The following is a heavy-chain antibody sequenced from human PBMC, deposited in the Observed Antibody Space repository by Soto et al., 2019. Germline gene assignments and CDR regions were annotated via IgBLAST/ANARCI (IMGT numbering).Heavy chain of an antibody. J-gene: IGHJ6*02. V-gene: IGHV1-58*01. Sequence: QMQLVQSGPEVKKPGTSVKVSCKASGFTFTSSAVQWVRQARGQRLEWIGWIVVGSGNTNYAQKFQERVTITRDMSTSTAYMELSSLRSEDTAVYYCAAGYSSSWYGIWYYYYYGMDVWGQGTTVTVSS. D-gene: IGHD6-13*01. CDR3: AAGYSSSWYGIWYYYYYGMDV. CDR2: IVVGSGNT. CDR1: GFTFTSSA.